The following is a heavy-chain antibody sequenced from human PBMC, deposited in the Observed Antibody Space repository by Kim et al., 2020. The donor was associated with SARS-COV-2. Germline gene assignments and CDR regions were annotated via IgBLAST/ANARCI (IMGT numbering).Heavy chain of an antibody. Sequence: SETLSLTCTVSGGSISSGSYYWSWIRQPAGKGLEWIGRIYTSGSTNYNPSLKSRVTISVDTSKNQFSLKLSSVTAADTAVYYCARDRESGWYNYFQHWGQGTLVTVSS. CDR2: IYTSGST. D-gene: IGHD6-19*01. CDR3: ARDRESGWYNYFQH. J-gene: IGHJ1*01. V-gene: IGHV4-61*02. CDR1: GGSISSGSYY.